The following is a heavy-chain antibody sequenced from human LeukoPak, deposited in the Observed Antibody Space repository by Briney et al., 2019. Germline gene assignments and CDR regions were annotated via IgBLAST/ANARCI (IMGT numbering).Heavy chain of an antibody. D-gene: IGHD2-2*01. J-gene: IGHJ4*02. V-gene: IGHV1-8*03. CDR3: ARDLGSSTSCYAN. CDR2: MNPNSGNT. CDR1: GYTFTSYD. Sequence: ASVKVSCKASGYTFTSYDINWVRQATGQGLEWMGWMNPNSGNTGYAQKFQGRVTITRNTSISTAYMELSSLRSEDTALYYCARDLGSSTSCYANWGQGTLVTVSS.